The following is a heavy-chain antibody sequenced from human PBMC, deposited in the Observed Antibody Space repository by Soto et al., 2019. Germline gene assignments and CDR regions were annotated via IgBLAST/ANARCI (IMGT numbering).Heavy chain of an antibody. J-gene: IGHJ6*03. CDR3: ARGGFTGHQLLFQGLDYYYYYYMDV. CDR2: IYYSGST. D-gene: IGHD2-2*01. CDR1: GGSISSSSYY. Sequence: PSETLSLTCTVSGGSISSSSYYWSWIRQPPGKGLEWIGYIYYSGSTNYNPSLKSRVTISVDTSKNQFSLKLSSVTAADTAVYYCARGGFTGHQLLFQGLDYYYYYYMDVWGKGTTVTVSS. V-gene: IGHV4-61*01.